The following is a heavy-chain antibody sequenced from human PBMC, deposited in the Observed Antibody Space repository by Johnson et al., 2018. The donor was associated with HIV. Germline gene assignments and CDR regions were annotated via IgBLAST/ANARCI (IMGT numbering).Heavy chain of an antibody. CDR2: IRYDGSNK. J-gene: IGHJ3*02. Sequence: QVQLVESGGGVVQPGGSLRLSCAASGFTISSYGMHWVRQAPGKGLEWVAFIRYDGSNKYYADSVKGRFTISRDNSKNTLYLQLNSLRAEDTAVYYCAKDRGYGGNLDAFDIWGQGTMVTVSS. D-gene: IGHD4-23*01. CDR1: GFTISSYG. CDR3: AKDRGYGGNLDAFDI. V-gene: IGHV3-30*02.